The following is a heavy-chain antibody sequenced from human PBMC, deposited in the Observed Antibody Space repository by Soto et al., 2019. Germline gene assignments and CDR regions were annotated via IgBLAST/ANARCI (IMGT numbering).Heavy chain of an antibody. Sequence: PSETLSLTCTVSGGSISRGGYYWSWIRQHPGKGLEWIGSIYYSGSTYYNPSLKSRVTISVDTSKNQFSLKLSSVTAADTAVYYCARGGMDVWGQGTTVTVSS. CDR1: GGSISRGGYY. J-gene: IGHJ6*02. V-gene: IGHV4-39*01. CDR2: IYYSGST. CDR3: ARGGMDV.